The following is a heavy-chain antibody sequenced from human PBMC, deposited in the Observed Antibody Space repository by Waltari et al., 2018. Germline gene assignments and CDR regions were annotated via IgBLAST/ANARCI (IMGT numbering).Heavy chain of an antibody. CDR2: IRGKANSYAT. D-gene: IGHD5-12*01. CDR1: GFTFSGST. CDR3: TRPGYSGYDNAFDI. J-gene: IGHJ3*02. V-gene: IGHV3-73*02. Sequence: EVQLVESGGGLVQPGGSLKLSCAASGFTFSGSTLNWVRQASGKGLEWVGRIRGKANSYATTYTASVEGRFTISRDDSKNMAYLQMNSLKTEDTAVYYCTRPGYSGYDNAFDIWGQGTMVTVSS.